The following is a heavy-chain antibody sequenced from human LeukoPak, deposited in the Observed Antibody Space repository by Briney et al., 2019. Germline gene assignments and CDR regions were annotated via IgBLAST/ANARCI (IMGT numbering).Heavy chain of an antibody. CDR3: ARSYGSGNYYDAFDL. CDR1: GYSISSGYY. Sequence: PSETLSLTCAVSGYSISSGYYWVWIRQPPGKGLEWIGSIYHSGSTYYNPSLKSRVTKSVDTSKNQFSLKLSSVNAADTGVYYCARSYGSGNYYDAFDLWGQGTVVTVSS. D-gene: IGHD3-10*01. V-gene: IGHV4-38-2*01. J-gene: IGHJ3*01. CDR2: IYHSGST.